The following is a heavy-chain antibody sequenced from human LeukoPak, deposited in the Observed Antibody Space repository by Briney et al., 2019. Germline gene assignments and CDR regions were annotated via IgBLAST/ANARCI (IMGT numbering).Heavy chain of an antibody. CDR2: IYYSGST. CDR3: ARVEGSGWPTYYYYGMDV. V-gene: IGHV4-59*01. D-gene: IGHD6-19*01. Sequence: PSETLSLTCTVSGGSISSYYWSWIRQPPGKGLEWIGYIYYSGSTNYNPSLKSRVTISVDTSKNQFSLKLSSVTAADTAVYYCARVEGSGWPTYYYYGMDVWGQGTTVTVFS. CDR1: GGSISSYY. J-gene: IGHJ6*02.